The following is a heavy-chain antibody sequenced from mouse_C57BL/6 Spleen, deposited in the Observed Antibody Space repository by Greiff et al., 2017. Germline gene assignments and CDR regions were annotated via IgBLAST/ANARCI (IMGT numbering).Heavy chain of an antibody. CDR1: GYTFTSYW. V-gene: IGHV1-64*01. CDR2: IHPNSGST. Sequence: QVQLKQPGAELVKPGASVKLSCKASGYTFTSYWMHWVKQRPGQGLEWIGMIHPNSGSTNYNEKFKSKATLTVDKSSSTAYMQLSSLTSEDSAVYYCARDYYDYDGYWGQGTTLTVSS. CDR3: ARDYYDYDGY. D-gene: IGHD2-4*01. J-gene: IGHJ2*01.